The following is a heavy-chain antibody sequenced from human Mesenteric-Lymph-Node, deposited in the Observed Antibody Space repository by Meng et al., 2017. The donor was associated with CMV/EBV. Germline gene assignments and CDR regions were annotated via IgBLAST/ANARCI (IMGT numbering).Heavy chain of an antibody. D-gene: IGHD6-19*01. J-gene: IGHJ3*02. Sequence: GESLKISCAASGFTFSSYSMNWVRQAPGKGLEWVSSISSSSSYIYYADSMKGRFTISRDNAKSSLYLQMNSLRAEDTAVYYCARDRSSGWFDAFDIWGQGTMVTVSS. CDR2: ISSSSSYI. V-gene: IGHV3-21*01. CDR3: ARDRSSGWFDAFDI. CDR1: GFTFSSYS.